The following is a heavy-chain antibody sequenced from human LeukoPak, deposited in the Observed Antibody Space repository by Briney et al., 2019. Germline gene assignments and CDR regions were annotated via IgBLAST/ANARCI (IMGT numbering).Heavy chain of an antibody. D-gene: IGHD1-26*01. Sequence: GGSLRLSCAASGFTVSTNYMSWVRQAPGRGLEWVSLIYSGGSTYYADSVKGRFTISRDNSKNTLYLQMNSLRAEDTAVYYCARHRGGSYRLDFWGQGTLVTVSS. V-gene: IGHV3-53*01. CDR1: GFTVSTNY. CDR3: ARHRGGSYRLDF. CDR2: IYSGGST. J-gene: IGHJ4*02.